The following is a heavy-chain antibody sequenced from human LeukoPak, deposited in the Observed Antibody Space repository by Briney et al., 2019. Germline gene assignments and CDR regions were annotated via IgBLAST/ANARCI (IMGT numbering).Heavy chain of an antibody. Sequence: SSETLSLTCSVSGASVSSDYWNWIRQSPGRGLEWIGYTHYRGNINYNPSPKSRLTMSVDASSNQVSLKLSSVTAADAAVYYCGRNLGSGSDHWGQGTLVTVSS. CDR2: THYRGNI. CDR3: GRNLGSGSDH. V-gene: IGHV4-59*02. D-gene: IGHD3-10*01. CDR1: GASVSSDY. J-gene: IGHJ4*02.